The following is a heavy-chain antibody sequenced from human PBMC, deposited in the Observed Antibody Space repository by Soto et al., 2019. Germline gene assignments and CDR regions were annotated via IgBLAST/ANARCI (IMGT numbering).Heavy chain of an antibody. D-gene: IGHD1-26*01. CDR3: ARGVGAADYGMAV. V-gene: IGHV1-69*02. CDR2: IIPILGIT. J-gene: IGHJ6*02. Sequence: QVQLVQSGAEVKKPGSSVKVSCKASGGTFSSYTISWVRQAPGQGLEWMGRIIPILGITNYAQKFQDRVTITADKYTNTAYMELSNLRSDDTAVDYCARGVGAADYGMAVWGQGTTVIVSS. CDR1: GGTFSSYT.